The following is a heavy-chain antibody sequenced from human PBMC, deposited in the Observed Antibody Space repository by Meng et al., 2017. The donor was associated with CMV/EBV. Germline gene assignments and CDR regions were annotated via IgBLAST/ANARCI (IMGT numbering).Heavy chain of an antibody. CDR1: GFTCSKYW. CDR2: ISSDGSRS. J-gene: IGHJ4*02. Sequence: LSCAASGFTCSKYWMHWVRQGPGEGLVWVSTISSDGSRSSYADSVKGRFTISRDNAKNMVHLQMNSLRAEDTAMYYCARDAGAGFHYWGQGTLVTVSS. V-gene: IGHV3-74*01. CDR3: ARDAGAGFHY. D-gene: IGHD6-13*01.